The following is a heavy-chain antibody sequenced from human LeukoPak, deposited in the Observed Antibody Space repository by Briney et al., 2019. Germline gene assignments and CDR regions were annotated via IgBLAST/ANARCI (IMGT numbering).Heavy chain of an antibody. CDR1: GYTFTSYD. D-gene: IGHD1-26*01. CDR2: MNPNSGNT. V-gene: IGHV1-8*03. J-gene: IGHJ4*02. CDR3: ARGRGRGSYSRY. Sequence: ASVKVSCKASGYTFTSYDINWVRQATGQGLEWMGWMNPNSGNTGYAQKFQGRVTITRNTSISTAYMELSSLRSEDTAVHYCARGRGRGSYSRYWGQGTLVTVSS.